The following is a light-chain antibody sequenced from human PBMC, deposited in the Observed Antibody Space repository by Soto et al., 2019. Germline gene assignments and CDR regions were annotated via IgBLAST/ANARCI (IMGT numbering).Light chain of an antibody. Sequence: DIQMTQSPSTLSGSVGDRVTITCRASQTISSWLAWYQQKPGKAPKLLIYKASTLKSGVPSRFSGSGSGTEFTLTISSLQPDEFATYYCQHYNSYSEAFGQLTKVDI. V-gene: IGKV1-5*03. CDR2: KAS. J-gene: IGKJ1*01. CDR1: QTISSW. CDR3: QHYNSYSEA.